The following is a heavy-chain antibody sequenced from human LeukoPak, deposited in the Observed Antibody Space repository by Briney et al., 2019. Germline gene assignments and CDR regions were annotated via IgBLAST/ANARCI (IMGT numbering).Heavy chain of an antibody. Sequence: SETLSLTCTVSNFSISSGYYWGWIRQPPGKGLEWIGEINHSGSTNYNPSLKSRVTISVDTSKNQFSLKLSSVTAADTAVYYCARGDPYYYDSSGYILGFDYWGQGTLVTVSS. V-gene: IGHV4-38-2*02. CDR2: INHSGST. CDR1: NFSISSGYY. CDR3: ARGDPYYYDSSGYILGFDY. D-gene: IGHD3-22*01. J-gene: IGHJ4*02.